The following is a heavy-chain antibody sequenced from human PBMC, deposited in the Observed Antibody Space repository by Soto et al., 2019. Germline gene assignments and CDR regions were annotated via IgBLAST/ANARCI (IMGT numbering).Heavy chain of an antibody. D-gene: IGHD1-26*01. CDR1: GFTFSTPW. V-gene: IGHV3-15*07. J-gene: IGHJ4*02. Sequence: GGSLRLSCAASGFTFSTPWMNWVRQAPGKGLEWVGQIRSKIHGGTTDYAAPVRGRFTISRDDSRNMLYLQMNGLNTEDTAVYYCTTDPSGSPNYWGQGTLVTVSS. CDR3: TTDPSGSPNY. CDR2: IRSKIHGGTT.